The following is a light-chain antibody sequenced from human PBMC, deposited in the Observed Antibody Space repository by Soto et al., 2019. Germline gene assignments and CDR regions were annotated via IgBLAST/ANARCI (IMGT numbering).Light chain of an antibody. J-gene: IGLJ2*01. CDR3: GTWDSSLSAVV. V-gene: IGLV1-51*01. Sequence: QSALTQPPSVSAAPGQKVTTSCSGSSSNIGNNYVSWYQQLPGTAPKLLIYDNNKRPSGIPDRFSGSKSGTSATLGITGLQTGDEADYYCGTWDSSLSAVVFGGGTKATVL. CDR1: SSNIGNNY. CDR2: DNN.